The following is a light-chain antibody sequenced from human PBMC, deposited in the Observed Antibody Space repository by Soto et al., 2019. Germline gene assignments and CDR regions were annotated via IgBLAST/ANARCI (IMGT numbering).Light chain of an antibody. J-gene: IGLJ1*01. CDR1: SSDVGGYNY. Sequence: QSALTQPRSVSGSPGQSVTISCTGTSSDVGGYNYVSWYQQHPGKAPKLMIYDVSKRPSGVPDRFSGSKSGNTASLTISGLQAEDEADYYCCSYAGSYTDVFGTGTKLTFL. CDR2: DVS. V-gene: IGLV2-11*01. CDR3: CSYAGSYTDV.